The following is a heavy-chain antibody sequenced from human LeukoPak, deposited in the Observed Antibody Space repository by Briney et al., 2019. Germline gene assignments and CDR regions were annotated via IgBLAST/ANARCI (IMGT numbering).Heavy chain of an antibody. Sequence: GGSLRLSCPASGFTFSSYGMHWVRQAPGRGLEWVAAIWTDGRNKYYADSVQGRFTISRDNSKSTLYLQMNSLRAEDTAVYYCARDSSPGYCSGGSCLFDPWGQGTLVTVSS. V-gene: IGHV3-33*01. J-gene: IGHJ5*02. CDR2: IWTDGRNK. D-gene: IGHD2-15*01. CDR3: ARDSSPGYCSGGSCLFDP. CDR1: GFTFSSYG.